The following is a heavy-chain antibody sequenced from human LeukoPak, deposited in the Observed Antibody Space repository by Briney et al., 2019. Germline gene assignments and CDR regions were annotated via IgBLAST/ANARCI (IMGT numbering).Heavy chain of an antibody. Sequence: GGSLRLSCAASGFTFSSYSMNWVRQAPGKGLEWVSYISSSSSTIYYADSVKGRFTISRDNSKNTLYLQMNSLRAEDTAVYYCAKGGATYYWGQGTLVTVSS. CDR1: GFTFSSYS. CDR2: ISSSSSTI. D-gene: IGHD1-26*01. J-gene: IGHJ4*02. V-gene: IGHV3-48*01. CDR3: AKGGATYY.